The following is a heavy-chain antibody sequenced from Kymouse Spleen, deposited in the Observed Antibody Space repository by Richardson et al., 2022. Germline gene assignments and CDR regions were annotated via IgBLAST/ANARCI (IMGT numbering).Heavy chain of an antibody. CDR3: AKDITVGATRSFDY. J-gene: IGHJ4*02. Sequence: EVQLVESGGGLVQPGRSLRLSCAASGFTFDDYAMHWVRQAPGKGLEWVSGISWNSGSIGYADSVKGRFTISRDNAKNSLYLQMNSLRAEDTALYYCAKDITVGATRSFDYWGQGTLVTVSS. CDR1: GFTFDDYA. D-gene: IGHD1-26*01. V-gene: IGHV3-9*01. CDR2: ISWNSGSI.